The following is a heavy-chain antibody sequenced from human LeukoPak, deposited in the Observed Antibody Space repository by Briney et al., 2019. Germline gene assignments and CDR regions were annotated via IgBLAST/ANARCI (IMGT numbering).Heavy chain of an antibody. J-gene: IGHJ6*03. Sequence: SETLSLTCTVSGGSISNYYWNWIRQPAGKGLEWIGRIYISGSTNYNPSLKSRVTMSVDTSKNQFSLKLSSVAAADTAVYYCARDKRVAVAGTYIYYYYMDVWGNGTTVTISS. CDR1: GGSISNYY. CDR2: IYISGST. D-gene: IGHD6-19*01. CDR3: ARDKRVAVAGTYIYYYYMDV. V-gene: IGHV4-4*07.